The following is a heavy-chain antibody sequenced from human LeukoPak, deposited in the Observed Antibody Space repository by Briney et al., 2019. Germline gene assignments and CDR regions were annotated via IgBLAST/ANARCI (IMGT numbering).Heavy chain of an antibody. Sequence: SETLSLTCTVSGGSISSYYWSWIRQPPGKGLEWIGYIYYSGSTNYNPSLKSRVTISVDTSKNQFSLKLSSVTAADTAVYYCARGSEYYDSSGYYFIDYWGQGTLVTVSS. V-gene: IGHV4-59*01. CDR2: IYYSGST. CDR1: GGSISSYY. J-gene: IGHJ4*02. D-gene: IGHD3-22*01. CDR3: ARGSEYYDSSGYYFIDY.